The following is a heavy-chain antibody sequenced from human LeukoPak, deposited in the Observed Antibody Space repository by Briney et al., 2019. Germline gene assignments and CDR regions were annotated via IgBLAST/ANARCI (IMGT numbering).Heavy chain of an antibody. D-gene: IGHD3-22*01. CDR2: TRNKANSYIT. CDR1: GFTFSDHY. J-gene: IGHJ3*02. V-gene: IGHV3-72*01. CDR3: ARDPEDYYDSSAYYDSFDI. Sequence: GGSLRLSCAASGFTFSDHYMDWVRQAPGKGLEWVGRTRNKANSYITEYAASVEGRFTISRDNSKNSLYLQMNSLRAEDTAVYYCARDPEDYYDSSAYYDSFDIWGQGTMVTVSS.